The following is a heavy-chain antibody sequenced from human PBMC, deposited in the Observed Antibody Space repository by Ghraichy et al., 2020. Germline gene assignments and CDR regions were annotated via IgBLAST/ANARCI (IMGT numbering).Heavy chain of an antibody. D-gene: IGHD2-15*01. Sequence: GGSLRLSCEGSGFAVSTNYMSWVRQAPGKGLEWVSVIFKDGTTYYADSVKGRFTISRDNSRNSLFLQMNSLRGEDTAVYYCATAPYEGCSDTNFYTVGFDYWGQGTLVTVPS. CDR2: IFKDGTT. CDR3: ATAPYEGCSDTNFYTVGFDY. V-gene: IGHV3-53*01. CDR1: GFAVSTNY. J-gene: IGHJ4*02.